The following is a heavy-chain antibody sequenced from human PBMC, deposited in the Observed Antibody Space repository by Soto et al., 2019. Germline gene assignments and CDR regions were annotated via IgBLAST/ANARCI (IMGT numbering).Heavy chain of an antibody. CDR1: GGSISSGGYY. V-gene: IGHV4-31*03. CDR2: IYYSGST. Sequence: QVQLQESGPGLVKPSQTLSLTCTVSGGSISSGGYYWSWIRQHPGKGLEWIGYIYYSGSTYYNPSLKSRVTISVDTSKNQFSLKLSSVTAADTAVYYCARGYCSGGSCYARWYFALWGRGTLVTVSS. J-gene: IGHJ2*01. D-gene: IGHD2-15*01. CDR3: ARGYCSGGSCYARWYFAL.